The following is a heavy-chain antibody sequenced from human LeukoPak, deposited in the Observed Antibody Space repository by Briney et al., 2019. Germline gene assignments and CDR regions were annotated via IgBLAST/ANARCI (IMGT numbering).Heavy chain of an antibody. CDR1: GGSFSGYY. Sequence: SETLSLTCAVYGGSFSGYYWSWIRQPPGKGLEWIGEINHSGSTNYNPSLKSRVTISVDTSKNQFSLKLSSVTAADTAVYYCARGILSPNWFDPWGQGTLVTVSS. CDR3: ARGILSPNWFDP. J-gene: IGHJ5*02. D-gene: IGHD2/OR15-2a*01. V-gene: IGHV4-34*01. CDR2: INHSGST.